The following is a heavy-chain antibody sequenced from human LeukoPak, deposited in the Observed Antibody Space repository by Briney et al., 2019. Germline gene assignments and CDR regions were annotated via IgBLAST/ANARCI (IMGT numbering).Heavy chain of an antibody. CDR3: ARDPGYSYGLDY. D-gene: IGHD5-18*01. J-gene: IGHJ4*02. CDR2: IYSGGST. Sequence: GGSLRLSCAASGFTFSSYSMNWVRQAPGKGLEWVSVIYSGGSTNYADSVKGRFTISRDNSKNTLYLQMNSLRADDTAVYYCARDPGYSYGLDYWGQGTLVTVSS. V-gene: IGHV3-66*01. CDR1: GFTFSSYS.